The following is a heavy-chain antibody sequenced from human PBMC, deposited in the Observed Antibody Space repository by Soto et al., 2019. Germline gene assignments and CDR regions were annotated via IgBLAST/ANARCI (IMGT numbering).Heavy chain of an antibody. V-gene: IGHV3-30*18. CDR3: AKEGQCYDILTGYRSYYGMDV. CDR2: ISYDGSNK. J-gene: IGHJ6*02. CDR1: GFTFSSYG. D-gene: IGHD3-9*01. Sequence: QVQLVESGGGVVQPGRSLRLSCAASGFTFSSYGMHWVRQAPGKGLEWVAVISYDGSNKYYADSVKGRFTISRDNSKNTLYLQMNSLRAEDTAVYYCAKEGQCYDILTGYRSYYGMDVWGQGTTVTVSS.